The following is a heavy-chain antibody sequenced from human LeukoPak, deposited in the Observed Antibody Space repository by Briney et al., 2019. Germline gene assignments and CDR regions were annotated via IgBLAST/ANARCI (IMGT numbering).Heavy chain of an antibody. CDR2: IFYVGST. CDR3: ARDYYDSRGEAFDI. Sequence: SETLSLTCTVSGDSIGSHYWSWIRQPPGKGLEWIGYIFYVGSTNYNPSLRSRVTISVDTSKNQFSLKLNSVTAADTAVYYCARDYYDSRGEAFDIWGQGTMVTVSS. D-gene: IGHD3-22*01. J-gene: IGHJ3*02. V-gene: IGHV4-59*11. CDR1: GDSIGSHY.